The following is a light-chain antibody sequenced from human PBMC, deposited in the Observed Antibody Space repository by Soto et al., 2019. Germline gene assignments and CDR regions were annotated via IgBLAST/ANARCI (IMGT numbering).Light chain of an antibody. Sequence: EIVLTQSPGTLSLSPGERATLSCRASQSINSRYLAWYQQKPGQAPRLLIYGSSSRATGIPDRFSGSGSGPDFALTTRRLEPEDFAVYYCQQFGSSPGFTFGPGTKVDIK. J-gene: IGKJ3*01. CDR3: QQFGSSPGFT. CDR2: GSS. CDR1: QSINSRY. V-gene: IGKV3-20*01.